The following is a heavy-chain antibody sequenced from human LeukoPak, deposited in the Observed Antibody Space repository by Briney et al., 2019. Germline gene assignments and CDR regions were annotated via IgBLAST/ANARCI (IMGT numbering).Heavy chain of an antibody. CDR3: AKDKMDYGDCSRCDY. V-gene: IGHV3-23*01. CDR2: ISGSGGST. J-gene: IGHJ4*02. CDR1: GFTFSSYA. D-gene: IGHD4-17*01. Sequence: PGGSLRLSCAASGFTFSSYAMSWVRQAPGKGLEWVSAISGSGGSTYYADSVKGRFTISRDNSKNTLYLQMNSLRAEDTAVYYCAKDKMDYGDCSRCDYWGQGTLVTVSS.